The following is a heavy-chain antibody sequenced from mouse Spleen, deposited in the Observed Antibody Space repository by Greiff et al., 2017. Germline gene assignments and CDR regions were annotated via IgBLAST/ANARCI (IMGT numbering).Heavy chain of an antibody. CDR1: GYSFTGYY. Sequence: EVQLQQSGPELVKPGASVKISCKASGYSFTGYYMNWVKQSPEKSLEWIGEINPSTGGTTYNQKFKAKATLTVDKSSSTAYMQLKSLTSEDSAVYYCARADRSYAMDYWGQGTSVTVSS. CDR3: ARADRSYAMDY. D-gene: IGHD2-14*01. J-gene: IGHJ4*01. V-gene: IGHV1-42*01. CDR2: INPSTGGT.